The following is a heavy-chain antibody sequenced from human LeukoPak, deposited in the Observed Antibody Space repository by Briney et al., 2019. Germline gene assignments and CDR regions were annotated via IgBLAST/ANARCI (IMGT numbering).Heavy chain of an antibody. Sequence: GGSLRLSCAASGFTFSDYYMSWIRQAPGKGLEWVSYISSSGSTIYYADSVKGRFTISRDNAKNSLYLQTNSLRAEDTAVYYCAREGSIAAAWSHDYWGQGTLVTVSS. CDR3: AREGSIAAAWSHDY. V-gene: IGHV3-11*01. CDR2: ISSSGSTI. D-gene: IGHD6-13*01. J-gene: IGHJ4*02. CDR1: GFTFSDYY.